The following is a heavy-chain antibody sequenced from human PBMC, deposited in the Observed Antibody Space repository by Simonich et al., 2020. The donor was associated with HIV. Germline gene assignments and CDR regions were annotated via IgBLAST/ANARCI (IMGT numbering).Heavy chain of an antibody. CDR3: ARLERGIDAFDI. Sequence: QVQLQQWGAGLLKPSETLSLTCAVYGGSSSGYYWSWIRQPPGKGLEWIGEIIHSGSTNYNPSLKSRVTISVDSSKKQFSLKLSSVTAADTAVYYCARLERGIDAFDIWGQGTMVTVSS. CDR1: GGSSSGYY. V-gene: IGHV4-34*12. CDR2: IIHSGST. D-gene: IGHD7-27*01. J-gene: IGHJ3*02.